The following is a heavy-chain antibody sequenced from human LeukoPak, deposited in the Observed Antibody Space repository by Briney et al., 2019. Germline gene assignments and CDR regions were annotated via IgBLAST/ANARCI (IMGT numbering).Heavy chain of an antibody. CDR2: ISSSGSDI. J-gene: IGHJ4*02. V-gene: IGHV3-48*03. CDR1: GFTFSNYE. Sequence: GGSLRLSCAASGFTFSNYEMHWVRQAPGKGLEWVSYISSSGSDIYYADSVKGRFTISRDNAKNTLYLHMNSLRAEDTAVYYCSGDYGGSPSFDSWGEGPLVTVSS. CDR3: SGDYGGSPSFDS. D-gene: IGHD4-23*01.